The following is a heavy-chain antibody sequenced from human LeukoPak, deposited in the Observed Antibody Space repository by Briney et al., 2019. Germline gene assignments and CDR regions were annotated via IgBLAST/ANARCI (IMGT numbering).Heavy chain of an antibody. CDR2: IYYSGST. V-gene: IGHV4-59*12. CDR1: GGSISSYY. J-gene: IGHJ6*02. Sequence: SETLSLTCTVSGGSISSYYWSWIRQPPGKGLEWIGYIYYSGSTNYNPSLKSRVTISVDTSKNQFSLKLSSVTAADTAVYYCASRLYYYYGMDVWGQGTTVTVSS. CDR3: ASRLYYYYGMDV.